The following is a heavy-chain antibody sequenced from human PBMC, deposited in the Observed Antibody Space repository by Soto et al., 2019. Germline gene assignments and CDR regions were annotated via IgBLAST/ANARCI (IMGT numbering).Heavy chain of an antibody. V-gene: IGHV4-61*01. CDR1: GDSVTRANAY. D-gene: IGHD4-4*01. J-gene: IGHJ5*01. CDR3: AKLQPPGWIDA. CDR2: LYNSGST. Sequence: QVRLQESGPGLVKPSETLSLTCSVSGDSVTRANAYWIWLRQAPGKGLEWIGYLYNSGSTNYKPSLRSRVSLSLATSKNQFSVNLTSVTTADSAIYYCAKLQPPGWIDAWGHGTLVAVS.